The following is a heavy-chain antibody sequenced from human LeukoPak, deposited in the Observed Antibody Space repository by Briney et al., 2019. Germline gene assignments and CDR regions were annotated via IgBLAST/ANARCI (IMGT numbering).Heavy chain of an antibody. CDR2: MSYSGST. J-gene: IGHJ2*01. Sequence: SRTLSLTCTVSGGSISNYFWSWIRQPPGRGLEWIGYMSYSGSTNYSPSLKSRVTISIDTSKNQFSLKLNSVTAADTAVYYCARRGPNSGSSSHFDLWGRGTLVTVSS. CDR1: GGSISNYF. D-gene: IGHD1-26*01. V-gene: IGHV4-59*01. CDR3: ARRGPNSGSSSHFDL.